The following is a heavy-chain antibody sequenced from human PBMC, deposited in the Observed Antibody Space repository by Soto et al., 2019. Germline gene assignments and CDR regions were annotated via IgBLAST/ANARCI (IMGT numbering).Heavy chain of an antibody. D-gene: IGHD2-15*01. CDR1: GGTFNSYA. J-gene: IGHJ6*02. CDR3: ARLGGSSDYYGMDV. V-gene: IGHV1-69*01. Sequence: SVNVSGKASGGTFNSYAISWVRQAPGQGLEWMGGIIPIFGTANYAQKFKGRVTSTADESTSAAYMELSSLRSEDTAVYYCARLGGSSDYYGMDVWGQGTTVTVSS. CDR2: IIPIFGTA.